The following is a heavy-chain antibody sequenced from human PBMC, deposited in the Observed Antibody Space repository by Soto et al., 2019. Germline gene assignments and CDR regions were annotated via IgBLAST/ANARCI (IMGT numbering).Heavy chain of an antibody. Sequence: PGGSLRLSCAASGFTFDDYTMHWVRQAPGKGLEWVSLISWDGGSTYYADSVKGRFTISRDNSKNSLYLQMNSLRTEDTALYYCAKGDGYNYKKGIDYWGQGTLVTVSS. V-gene: IGHV3-43*01. CDR2: ISWDGGST. D-gene: IGHD5-12*01. J-gene: IGHJ4*02. CDR3: AKGDGYNYKKGIDY. CDR1: GFTFDDYT.